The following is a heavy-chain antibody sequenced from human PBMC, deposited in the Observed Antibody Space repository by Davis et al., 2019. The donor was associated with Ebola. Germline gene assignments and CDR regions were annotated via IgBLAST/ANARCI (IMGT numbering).Heavy chain of an antibody. J-gene: IGHJ6*02. CDR2: IHYLGNT. D-gene: IGHD2-15*01. CDR3: ARQRILASAYGMDV. Sequence: ESLKISCAFSGFSASLYSMNWVRQAPGKGLEWIGNIHYLGNTNYNPSLKSRVTMSVDTSKNQFSLKLSSVTAADTAVYYCARQRILASAYGMDVWGQGTTVTVSS. V-gene: IGHV4-59*08. CDR1: GFSASLYS.